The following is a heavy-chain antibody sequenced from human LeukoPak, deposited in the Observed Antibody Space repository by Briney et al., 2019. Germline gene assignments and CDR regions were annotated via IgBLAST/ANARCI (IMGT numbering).Heavy chain of an antibody. CDR2: IYHSGST. D-gene: IGHD3-10*01. CDR3: ASLNYYGSGVD. J-gene: IGHJ4*02. V-gene: IGHV4-30-2*01. Sequence: SETLSLTCTVSGGSISSGGYYWSWIRQPPGKGLEWIGYIYHSGSTYYNPSLKSRVTISVDRSKNQFSLKLSSVTAADTAVYYCASLNYYGSGVDWGQGTLVTVSS. CDR1: GGSISSGGYY.